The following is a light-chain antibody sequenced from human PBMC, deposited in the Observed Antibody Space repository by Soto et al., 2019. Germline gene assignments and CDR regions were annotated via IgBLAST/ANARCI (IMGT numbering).Light chain of an antibody. J-gene: IGLJ2*01. Sequence: QSVLTQPPSASGTPGQTVTISCSGSSSNIARNTESWYQGVPGTAPRLLIYNNNQRPSGVPDRFSASKSGTSASLAISGLQSEDEADYYCATWDDSLNGLVFGGGTKLTVL. CDR1: SSNIARNT. CDR2: NNN. V-gene: IGLV1-44*01. CDR3: ATWDDSLNGLV.